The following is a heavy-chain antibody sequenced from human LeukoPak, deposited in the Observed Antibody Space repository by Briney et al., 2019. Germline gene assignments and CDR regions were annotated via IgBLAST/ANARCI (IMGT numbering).Heavy chain of an antibody. D-gene: IGHD6-19*01. J-gene: IGHJ4*02. Sequence: GGPLRLSCAASGFTVSSNYMSWVRQAPGKGLEWVSVIYSGGSTYYADSVKGRFTISRDNSKNTLYLQMNSLRAEDTAVYYCARASYSSGWYELGKIDYWGQGTLVTVSS. V-gene: IGHV3-53*01. CDR1: GFTVSSNY. CDR3: ARASYSSGWYELGKIDY. CDR2: IYSGGST.